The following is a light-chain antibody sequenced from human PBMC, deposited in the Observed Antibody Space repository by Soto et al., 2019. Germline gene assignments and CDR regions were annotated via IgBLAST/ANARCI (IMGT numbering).Light chain of an antibody. CDR3: QQSYSTPIT. V-gene: IGKV1-13*02. Sequence: AIQLTQSQSSLSAVVGESVTLTGRASQGIDDDVAWFQQRPGRAPRLLIYDAINVQSGVPSRFSGSGSGAYFRLTISSLQPEDSATYYCQQSYSTPITFGQGTRLEIK. CDR1: QGIDDD. J-gene: IGKJ5*01. CDR2: DAI.